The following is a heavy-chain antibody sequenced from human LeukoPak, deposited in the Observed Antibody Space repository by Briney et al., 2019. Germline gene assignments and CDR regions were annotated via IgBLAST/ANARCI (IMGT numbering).Heavy chain of an antibody. V-gene: IGHV1-18*01. CDR3: ARGLIPLGAIFGVVIISGYFDY. J-gene: IGHJ4*02. D-gene: IGHD3-3*01. Sequence: ASVKVSCKASGYTFTSYGISWVRQAPGQGREGMGWISAYNGNTNYTQKLQGRVTMTTDTSTSTAYMELRSLRSDDTAVYYCARGLIPLGAIFGVVIISGYFDYRGQGTLVTVSS. CDR2: ISAYNGNT. CDR1: GYTFTSYG.